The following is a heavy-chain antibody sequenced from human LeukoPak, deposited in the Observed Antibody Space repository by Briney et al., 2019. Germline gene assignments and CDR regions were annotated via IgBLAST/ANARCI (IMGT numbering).Heavy chain of an antibody. Sequence: PGGSLRLSCAASGFTFSSYSMNWVRQAPGKGLEWVSSISSNSSYIYYADSVKGRFTISRDNAKNSLYLQMNSLRAEDTAVYYCARAAIYYDSSGYYYWGQGTLVTVSS. CDR2: ISSNSSYI. CDR3: ARAAIYYDSSGYYY. V-gene: IGHV3-21*01. D-gene: IGHD3-22*01. J-gene: IGHJ4*02. CDR1: GFTFSSYS.